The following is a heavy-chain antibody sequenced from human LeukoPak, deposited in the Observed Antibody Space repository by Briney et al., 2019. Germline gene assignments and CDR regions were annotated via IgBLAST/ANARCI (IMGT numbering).Heavy chain of an antibody. CDR1: GYTFTSYD. Sequence: ASVKVSCKASGYTFTSYDINWVRQAPGQGLEWMGWINTNTGNPTYAQGFTGRFVFSLDTSVSTAYLQISSLKAEDTAVYYCARDRNLVFGADAFDIWGQGTMVTVSS. V-gene: IGHV7-4-1*02. CDR3: ARDRNLVFGADAFDI. CDR2: INTNTGNP. J-gene: IGHJ3*02. D-gene: IGHD3-3*01.